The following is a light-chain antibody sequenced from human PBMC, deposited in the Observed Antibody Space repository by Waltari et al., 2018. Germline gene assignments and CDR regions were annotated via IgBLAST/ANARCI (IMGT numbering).Light chain of an antibody. CDR2: QNA. V-gene: IGLV3-1*01. Sequence: SFELTQPPSVSVSPGQTASITCSADKLGNRYVSWDQQKPGQAPILVIYQNADRPSGIPRRLPGFNCGNTAALTISWTQAMDEAFYVCQAWDGSSPVAFGGPTELTVL. CDR3: QAWDGSSPVA. CDR1: KLGNRY. J-gene: IGLJ2*01.